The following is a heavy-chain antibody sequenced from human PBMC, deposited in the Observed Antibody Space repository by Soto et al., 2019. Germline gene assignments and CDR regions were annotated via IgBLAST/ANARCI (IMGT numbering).Heavy chain of an antibody. CDR2: ISYDGSNQ. Sequence: PGGSLGISCAASVFTFNIYGMHWVRQAPDRGLELVALISYDGSNQYYADSVKGRFTISVDTSKNQFSLKLSSVTAADTAAYYCARGVLSRYCGGDCYSDYFDYWGQGTMVTVSS. D-gene: IGHD2-21*02. CDR1: VFTFNIYG. J-gene: IGHJ4*02. CDR3: ARGVLSRYCGGDCYSDYFDY. V-gene: IGHV3-30*03.